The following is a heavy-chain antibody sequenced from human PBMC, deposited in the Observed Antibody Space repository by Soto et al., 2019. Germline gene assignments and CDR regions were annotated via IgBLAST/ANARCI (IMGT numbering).Heavy chain of an antibody. CDR1: GFTISSYS. J-gene: IGHJ4*02. Sequence: GGSLRLSCAASGFTISSYSMNWVRQAPGKGLEWVAYIRSDGGPIHYADSVKGRFTISRDTAKNSLYLQMNSLRDEDTAVYYCARDPHALDYWGQGTLVTVSS. CDR3: ARDPHALDY. V-gene: IGHV3-48*02. CDR2: IRSDGGPI.